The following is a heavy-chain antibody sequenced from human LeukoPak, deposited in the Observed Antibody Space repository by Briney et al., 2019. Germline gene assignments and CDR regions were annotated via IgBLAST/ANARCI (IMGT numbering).Heavy chain of an antibody. D-gene: IGHD3-3*01. V-gene: IGHV4-39*01. CDR2: IYYSGST. J-gene: IGHJ4*02. CDR1: GGSIISYY. Sequence: SETLSLPCTVSGGSIISYYWGGIRQPPGKGLEGIGSIYYSGSTYYNPSLKSRVTISVDTSKNQFSLKLSSVTAADTAVYYCARQMRDFWSGYYTSGYYFDYWGQGTLVTVSS. CDR3: ARQMRDFWSGYYTSGYYFDY.